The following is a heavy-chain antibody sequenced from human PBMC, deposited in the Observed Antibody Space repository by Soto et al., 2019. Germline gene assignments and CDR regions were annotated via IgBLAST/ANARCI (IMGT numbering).Heavy chain of an antibody. V-gene: IGHV1-18*04. CDR1: GYTFTSYG. CDR3: AREAGWQRMVPYD. Sequence: QVQLVQSGTEVKKPGASVNVSCKAFGYTFTSYGFSWVRQVPGQGLEWLGWLSAINGDTQYSQTMKGRITVTTDTATTTVHMELRSLTPADTAVYYCAREAGWQRMVPYDWGQGTLVTVS. CDR2: LSAINGDT. J-gene: IGHJ4*02. D-gene: IGHD6-25*01.